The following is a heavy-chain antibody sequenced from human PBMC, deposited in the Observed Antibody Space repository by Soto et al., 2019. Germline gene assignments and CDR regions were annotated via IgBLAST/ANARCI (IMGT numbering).Heavy chain of an antibody. J-gene: IGHJ6*02. CDR1: GGTFSSYA. CDR3: ASSWSIYYYYGMDV. D-gene: IGHD6-13*01. CDR2: IIPIFGTA. V-gene: IGHV1-69*13. Sequence: SVKLSCKASGGTFSSYAISWVRQAPGQGLEWMGGIIPIFGTANYAQKFQGRVTITADESTSTAYMELSSLRSEDTAVYYCASSWSIYYYYGMDVWGQGTTVTSP.